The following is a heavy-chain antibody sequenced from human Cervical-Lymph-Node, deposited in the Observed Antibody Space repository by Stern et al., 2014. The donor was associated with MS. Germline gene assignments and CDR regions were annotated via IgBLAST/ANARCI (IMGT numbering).Heavy chain of an antibody. CDR3: ARASAAAYDY. D-gene: IGHD6-13*01. J-gene: IGHJ4*02. CDR1: GGSISSGSYY. V-gene: IGHV4-61*02. Sequence: QVQLQESGPGLVKPSQTLSLTCTVSGGSISSGSYYWSWIRQPAGKGLEWIGRIYTSGTTNYNPSLTSRVTQSMDTSKNQFSLKLPSVTAADTAVYYCARASAAAYDYWGQGTLVTVSS. CDR2: IYTSGTT.